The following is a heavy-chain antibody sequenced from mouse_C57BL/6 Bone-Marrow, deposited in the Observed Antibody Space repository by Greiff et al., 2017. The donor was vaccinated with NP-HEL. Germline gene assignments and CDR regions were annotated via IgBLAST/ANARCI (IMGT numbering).Heavy chain of an antibody. CDR3: ARSGTMAPFAY. CDR2: INPSTGGT. Sequence: VQLQQSGPELVKPGASVKISCKASGYSFTGYYMNWVKQSPEKSLEWIGEINPSTGGTTYNQKFKAKATLTVDKSSSTAYMQLKSLTSEDSAVYYCARSGTMAPFAYWGQGTLGTVSA. J-gene: IGHJ3*01. D-gene: IGHD1-1*02. V-gene: IGHV1-42*01. CDR1: GYSFTGYY.